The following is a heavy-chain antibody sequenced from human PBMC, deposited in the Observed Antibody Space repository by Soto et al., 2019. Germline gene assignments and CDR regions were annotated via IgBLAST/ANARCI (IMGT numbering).Heavy chain of an antibody. CDR3: ARPLIGTHTLAFDY. J-gene: IGHJ4*02. CDR2: INPSGDTT. D-gene: IGHD2-15*01. V-gene: IGHV1-46*01. Sequence: ASVKVSCKASGYTLTTYHMHWVRQAPGQGLEWIGIINPSGDTTTYAQMYQGRVTITRDTSTNTLFMELSSLRYEDTALYYCARPLIGTHTLAFDYWGQGTLVTVSS. CDR1: GYTLTTYH.